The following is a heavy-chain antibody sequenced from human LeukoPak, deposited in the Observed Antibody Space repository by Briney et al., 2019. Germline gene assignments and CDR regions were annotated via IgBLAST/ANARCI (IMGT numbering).Heavy chain of an antibody. Sequence: PSETLSLTCTVSGGSISTYYWSWFRQPPGKGLEWIGNIFYSGSTYYSPSLKSRVTISVDTSKNQFSLKLSSVTAADTAVYYCARTYSSSPDFDYWGQGTLVTVSS. J-gene: IGHJ4*02. D-gene: IGHD6-13*01. CDR1: GGSISTYY. CDR3: ARTYSSSPDFDY. CDR2: IFYSGST. V-gene: IGHV4-59*01.